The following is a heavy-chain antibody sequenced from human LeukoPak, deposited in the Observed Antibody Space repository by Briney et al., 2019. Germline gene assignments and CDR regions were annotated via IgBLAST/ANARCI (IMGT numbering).Heavy chain of an antibody. V-gene: IGHV3-21*01. CDR1: GFTFSSYS. CDR3: AKSIAVAGLAGGRTFDY. D-gene: IGHD6-19*01. Sequence: PGGSLRLSCAASGFTFSSYSMNWVRQAPGKGLEWVSSITTSSSYIYYADSMKGRFTISRDNSKNTLYLQMNSLRAEDTAVYYCAKSIAVAGLAGGRTFDYWGQGTLVTVSS. CDR2: ITTSSSYI. J-gene: IGHJ4*02.